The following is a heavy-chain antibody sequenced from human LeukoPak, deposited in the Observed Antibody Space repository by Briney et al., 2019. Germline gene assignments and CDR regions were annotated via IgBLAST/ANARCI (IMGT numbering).Heavy chain of an antibody. V-gene: IGHV3-21*01. D-gene: IGHD2-2*01. J-gene: IGHJ4*02. CDR1: GFTFSSYS. Sequence: PGGSLRLSCAASGFTFSSYSMNWVRQAPGKGLEWVSSISSSSSYIYYADSVKGRFTISRDNAKNSLYLQMNSLRAEDTAVYYCAIRSCSSTSCYPPANWGQGTLVTVSS. CDR2: ISSSSSYI. CDR3: AIRSCSSTSCYPPAN.